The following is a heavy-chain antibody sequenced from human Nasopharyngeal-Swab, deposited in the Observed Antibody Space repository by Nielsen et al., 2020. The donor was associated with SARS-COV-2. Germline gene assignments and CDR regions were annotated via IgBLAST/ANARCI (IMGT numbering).Heavy chain of an antibody. CDR1: GFTFSSYA. D-gene: IGHD1-26*01. Sequence: GSLRLSCAASGFTFSSYAMHWVRQAPGKGLEWVAVISYDGSNKYYADSVKGRFTISRDNSKNTLYLQMNSLRAEDTAVYYCARPYSGSYWSYFDYWGQGTLVTVSS. CDR3: ARPYSGSYWSYFDY. J-gene: IGHJ4*02. V-gene: IGHV3-30-3*01. CDR2: ISYDGSNK.